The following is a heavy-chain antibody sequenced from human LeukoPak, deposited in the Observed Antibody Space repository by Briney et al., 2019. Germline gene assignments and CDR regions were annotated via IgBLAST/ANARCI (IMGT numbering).Heavy chain of an antibody. D-gene: IGHD5-12*01. CDR3: ANGGYSGYDPVDY. J-gene: IGHJ4*02. V-gene: IGHV3-23*01. CDR2: ISASGGST. CDR1: GFTFISYA. Sequence: TGGSLRLSCAVSGFTFISYAMSWVRQAPGKRLEWVSVISASGGSTYYANSVKGRFTISRDNSKNTLYLQMNSLRAEDTAVYHCANGGYSGYDPVDYWGQGTLVTVSS.